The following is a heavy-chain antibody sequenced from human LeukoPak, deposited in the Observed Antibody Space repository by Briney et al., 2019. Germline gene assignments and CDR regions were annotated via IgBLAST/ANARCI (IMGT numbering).Heavy chain of an antibody. D-gene: IGHD2-2*02. CDR1: GFSFTDYY. V-gene: IGHV3-11*01. Sequence: SGGSLRLSCAASGFSFTDYYMTWIRQAPGKGLEWVSYISGSGSNIYYADSVKGRFTISTDSAKSSLYLQMNSLRAEDTAVYYCGRRCISTSCYIYWRQGTLVTVSS. J-gene: IGHJ4*02. CDR3: GRRCISTSCYIY. CDR2: ISGSGSNI.